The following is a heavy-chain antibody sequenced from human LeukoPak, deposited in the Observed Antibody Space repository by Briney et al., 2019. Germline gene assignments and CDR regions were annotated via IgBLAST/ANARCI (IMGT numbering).Heavy chain of an antibody. J-gene: IGHJ2*01. Sequence: GGSLRLSCAASGFTFSSYAMSWVRQAPGKGLEWVSAISGSGGSTYYADSVKGRYTISRDNSKNTLYLQMNSLRAEDTAVYYCAKPLAPITPQDWYFDLWGRGTLVTVSS. D-gene: IGHD3-3*01. CDR3: AKPLAPITPQDWYFDL. CDR2: ISGSGGST. CDR1: GFTFSSYA. V-gene: IGHV3-23*01.